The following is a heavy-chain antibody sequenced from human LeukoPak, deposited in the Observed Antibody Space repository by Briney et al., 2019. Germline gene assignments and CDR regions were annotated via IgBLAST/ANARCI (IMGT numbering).Heavy chain of an antibody. J-gene: IGHJ4*02. CDR2: LYGGGNT. Sequence: GGSLRLSCAASGFTVSSDFMIWVRQAPGRGLEWVSVLYGGGNTYYGGSVKDRFTISRDNSKNTLYLQMNSLRAEDTAVYYCARQRGTTVTTYQVNWGQGTLVTVSS. V-gene: IGHV3-66*04. CDR3: ARQRGTTVTTYQVN. CDR1: GFTVSSDF. D-gene: IGHD4-17*01.